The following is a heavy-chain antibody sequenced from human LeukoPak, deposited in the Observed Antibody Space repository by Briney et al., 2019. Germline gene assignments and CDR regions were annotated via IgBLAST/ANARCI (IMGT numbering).Heavy chain of an antibody. V-gene: IGHV3-23*01. CDR2: ISDSVTIT. Sequence: GRALRLSCISSVFTFSSHAMSWVHHGPGEGLQSGSDISDSVTITHYADSVKGRFTISRENSKSPLYLQMRRLRAEDPALYYCAKHYGSGRYYNFLDSWAQGTLVTVSS. J-gene: IGHJ4*02. CDR3: AKHYGSGRYYNFLDS. CDR1: VFTFSSHA. D-gene: IGHD3-10*01.